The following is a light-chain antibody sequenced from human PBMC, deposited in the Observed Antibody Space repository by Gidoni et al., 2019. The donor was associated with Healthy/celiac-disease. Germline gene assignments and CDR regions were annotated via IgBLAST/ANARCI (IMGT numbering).Light chain of an antibody. V-gene: IGKV1-39*01. J-gene: IGKJ4*01. Sequence: DIQMHQSPSSLSASVGDRVTITCRSSQSISSYLNGYQQKPGKAPKLLIYAASSLHSGVPSRFIGSGSVTYFTLTISSLQPEDFATYYCQQSYSTPLTFGGGTKVEIK. CDR1: QSISSY. CDR3: QQSYSTPLT. CDR2: AAS.